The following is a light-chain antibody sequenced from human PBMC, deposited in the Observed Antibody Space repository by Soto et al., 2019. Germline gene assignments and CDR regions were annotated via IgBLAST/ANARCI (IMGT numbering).Light chain of an antibody. CDR1: QSVISS. V-gene: IGKV3-15*01. J-gene: IGKJ4*01. CDR2: GAS. CDR3: QHYNNWLGT. Sequence: EIVVTQSPALLSVSPGERVTLSCRASQSVISSIAWYQRKLGQAPRLLLYGASTRATGITARYSGSGSGTEFFLTISSLQSEGFAMYYCQHYNNWLGTFGGGTKVEIK.